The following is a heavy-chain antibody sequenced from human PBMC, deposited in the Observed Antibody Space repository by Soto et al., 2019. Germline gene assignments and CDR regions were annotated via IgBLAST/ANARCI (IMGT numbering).Heavy chain of an antibody. CDR3: ARDAYSGYDT. J-gene: IGHJ5*02. Sequence: GGSLRLSCAASGFTVSSNYMNWVRQAPGKGLGWVSVIYSGGSTYYADSVKGRFTISRDNPKNTLYLQMNSLRAEDTAMYYCARDAYSGYDTWGQGTLVTVSS. CDR1: GFTVSSNY. CDR2: IYSGGST. D-gene: IGHD5-12*01. V-gene: IGHV3-66*01.